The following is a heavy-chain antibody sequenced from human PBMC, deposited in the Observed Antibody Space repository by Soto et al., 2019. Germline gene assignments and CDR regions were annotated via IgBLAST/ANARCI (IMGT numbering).Heavy chain of an antibody. CDR1: GFPFSNYA. CDR2: ISPNGNDQ. V-gene: IGHV3-30*18. CDR3: AKDYGNTYGWEKYFAC. D-gene: IGHD5-18*01. J-gene: IGHJ4*02. Sequence: QMQLVEAGGGVVQPGRSLRLSCAASGFPFSNYAFHWVRQAPGKGLEWVSSISPNGNDQYYADSVRGRFTISRDNSRNTLYLEIDSLRPEDTAVYFCAKDYGNTYGWEKYFACWGKGTLVTVSS.